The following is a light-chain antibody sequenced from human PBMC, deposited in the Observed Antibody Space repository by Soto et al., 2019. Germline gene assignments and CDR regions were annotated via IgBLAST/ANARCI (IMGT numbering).Light chain of an antibody. J-gene: IGKJ2*01. CDR2: GIY. Sequence: ESVLTQSPDTLSLSPGERATLFCRASQSVSNSYFAWYQQRPGQAPRLLIHGIYNRATGIPDRFSGSGSGTDFTLTISRLEPKDFVMYYCQQYSTLPHTFGPGTKLEVK. CDR1: QSVSNSY. V-gene: IGKV3-20*01. CDR3: QQYSTLPHT.